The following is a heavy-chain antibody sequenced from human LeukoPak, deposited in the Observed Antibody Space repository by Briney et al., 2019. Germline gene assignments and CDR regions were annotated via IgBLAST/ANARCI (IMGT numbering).Heavy chain of an antibody. Sequence: GGSLRLSCAASGFTFSRYGMSWVRQAPGKGLEWVSAISGSGGSTYYADSVKGRFTISRDNSKNTLYLQMNSLRAEDTAVYYCARGSGSLLDYWGQGTLVTVSS. V-gene: IGHV3-23*01. CDR1: GFTFSRYG. D-gene: IGHD3-10*01. J-gene: IGHJ4*02. CDR3: ARGSGSLLDY. CDR2: ISGSGGST.